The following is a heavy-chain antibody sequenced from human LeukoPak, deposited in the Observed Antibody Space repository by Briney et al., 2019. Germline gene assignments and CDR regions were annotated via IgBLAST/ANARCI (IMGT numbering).Heavy chain of an antibody. J-gene: IGHJ3*02. V-gene: IGHV4-34*01. CDR2: INHSGST. Sequence: KPSETLSLTCAVYGGSFSGYYWSWIRQPPGKGLEWIGEINHSGSTNYNPSLKSRVTISVDTSKNQFSLKLSSVTAADTAVYYCARAADILHTAMEKDAFDIWGQGTMVTVSS. D-gene: IGHD5-18*01. CDR1: GGSFSGYY. CDR3: ARAADILHTAMEKDAFDI.